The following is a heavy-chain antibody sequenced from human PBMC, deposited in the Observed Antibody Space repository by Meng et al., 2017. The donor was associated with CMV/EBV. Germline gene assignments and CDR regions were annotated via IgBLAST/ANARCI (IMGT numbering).Heavy chain of an antibody. CDR3: ARDRVAARPFDY. V-gene: IGHV4-39*07. Sequence: SETLSLTCTVSGGSISSSSYYWGWIRQPPGKGLEWIGSIYYSGNTYYNPSLKSRVTISVDTSKNQFSLKLSSVTAADTAVYYCARDRVAARPFDYWGQGTLVTVSS. CDR2: IYYSGNT. J-gene: IGHJ4*02. CDR1: GGSISSSSYY. D-gene: IGHD6-6*01.